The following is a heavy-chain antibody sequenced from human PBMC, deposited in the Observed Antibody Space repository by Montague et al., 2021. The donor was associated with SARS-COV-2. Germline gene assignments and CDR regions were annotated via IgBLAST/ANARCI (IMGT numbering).Heavy chain of an antibody. CDR3: ARDNRPLYSSGWYYYYGMDV. Sequence: SLRLSCAASGFTFSSYSMNWVRQAPGKGLEWVSSISSSSSYIYYADSVKGRFTISRDNAKNSLYLQMNSLRAEDTAVYYCARDNRPLYSSGWYYYYGMDVWGQGATVTVSS. CDR1: GFTFSSYS. J-gene: IGHJ6*02. V-gene: IGHV3-21*01. CDR2: ISSSSSYI. D-gene: IGHD6-19*01.